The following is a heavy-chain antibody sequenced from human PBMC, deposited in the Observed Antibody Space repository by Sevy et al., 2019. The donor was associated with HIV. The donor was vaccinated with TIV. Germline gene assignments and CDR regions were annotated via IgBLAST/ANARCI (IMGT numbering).Heavy chain of an antibody. CDR2: IYPDDSDV. V-gene: IGHV5-51*01. CDR1: GYRFTSYW. Sequence: GESLKISCQGSGYRFTSYWIAWVRQVPGKGLEWMGIIYPDDSDVRYSLSLQGQVTISVDKSISTAYLQWRSLEASDTAMYFCARRFYDATGYPQYFFDHWGQGTLVTVSS. D-gene: IGHD3-22*01. J-gene: IGHJ4*02. CDR3: ARRFYDATGYPQYFFDH.